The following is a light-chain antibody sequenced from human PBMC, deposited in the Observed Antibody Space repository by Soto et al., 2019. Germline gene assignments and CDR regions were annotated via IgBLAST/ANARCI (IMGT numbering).Light chain of an antibody. CDR2: DAS. CDR1: QSVSSY. V-gene: IGKV3-11*01. J-gene: IGKJ5*01. Sequence: EIVLTQSPATLSLSPWERASLSCRASQSVSSYLAWYQQKPGQAPRLLIYDASNRATGIPARFSGSGSGTDFTLTISSLEPEDFAVYHCQQRSNWITFGQGTRLEIK. CDR3: QQRSNWIT.